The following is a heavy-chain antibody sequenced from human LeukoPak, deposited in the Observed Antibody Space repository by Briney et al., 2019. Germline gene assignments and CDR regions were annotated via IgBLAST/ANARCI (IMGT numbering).Heavy chain of an antibody. Sequence: ASVKVSCKASGYTFTSYYMHWVRQAPGQGLEWMGGIIPIFGTANYAQKFQGRVTITADESTSTAYMELSSLRSEDTAVYYCARDGSAFDIWGQGTMVTVSS. CDR2: IIPIFGTA. D-gene: IGHD1-26*01. J-gene: IGHJ3*02. CDR1: GYTFTSYY. CDR3: ARDGSAFDI. V-gene: IGHV1-69*13.